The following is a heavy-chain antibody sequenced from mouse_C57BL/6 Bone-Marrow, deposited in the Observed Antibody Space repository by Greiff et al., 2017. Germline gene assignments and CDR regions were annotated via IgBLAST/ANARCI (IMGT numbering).Heavy chain of an antibody. Sequence: QVQLQQPGTELVKPGASVKLSCKASGYTFTSYWMHWVKQRPGQGLEWIGNINPSNGGTNYNEKFKSKATLTVDKSSSAAYMQLSSLTSEDSAVYYCAPTVVDYYAMDYWGQGTSVTVSS. CDR3: APTVVDYYAMDY. CDR2: INPSNGGT. V-gene: IGHV1-53*01. J-gene: IGHJ4*01. CDR1: GYTFTSYW. D-gene: IGHD1-1*01.